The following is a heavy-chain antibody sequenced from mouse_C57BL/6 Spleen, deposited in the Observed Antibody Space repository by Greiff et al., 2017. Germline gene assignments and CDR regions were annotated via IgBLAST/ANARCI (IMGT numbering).Heavy chain of an antibody. J-gene: IGHJ1*03. CDR2: ISSGGSYT. Sequence: EVKLVESGGDLVKPGGSLKLSCAASGFTFSSYGMSWVRQTPDKRLEWVATISSGGSYTYYPDSVKGRFTIYRDNAKNTLYRQMSSLKSEDTAMYYCASLVYYYGSSYEYFDVWGTGTTVTVSS. CDR3: ASLVYYYGSSYEYFDV. V-gene: IGHV5-6*01. D-gene: IGHD1-1*01. CDR1: GFTFSSYG.